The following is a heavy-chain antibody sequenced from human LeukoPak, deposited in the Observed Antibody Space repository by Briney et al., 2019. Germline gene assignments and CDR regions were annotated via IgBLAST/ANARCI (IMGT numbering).Heavy chain of an antibody. V-gene: IGHV4-59*01. CDR3: ARIGRLRNTANPFDV. J-gene: IGHJ3*01. CDR1: GVSISNYY. CDR2: IYYSGST. D-gene: IGHD5-18*01. Sequence: SETLSLTCTVSGVSISNYYWSWIRQPPGRGLEWIGFIYYSGSTNFNPSLESRVTISVDTSKNQFSLKLTSVTAADTAVYYCARIGRLRNTANPFDVWGQGTMVTVSS.